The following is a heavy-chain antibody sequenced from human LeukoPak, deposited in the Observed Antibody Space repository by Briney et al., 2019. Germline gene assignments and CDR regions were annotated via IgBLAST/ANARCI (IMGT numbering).Heavy chain of an antibody. V-gene: IGHV1-18*01. D-gene: IGHD3-10*01. CDR3: ARDREGSGSYFVDY. Sequence: ASVEVSCKASGGTFSSYAISWVRQAPGQGLEWMGWISAYNGNTNYAQKLQGRVTMTTDTSTSTAYMELRSLRSDDTAVYYCARDREGSGSYFVDYWGQGTLVTVSS. CDR2: ISAYNGNT. J-gene: IGHJ4*02. CDR1: GGTFSSYA.